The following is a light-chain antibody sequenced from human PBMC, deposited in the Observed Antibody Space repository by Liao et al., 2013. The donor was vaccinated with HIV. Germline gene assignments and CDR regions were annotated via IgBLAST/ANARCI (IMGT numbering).Light chain of an antibody. CDR1: KLGLKF. Sequence: SYELAQPRSVSVSPGQTASITCSGDKLGLKFASWYQQKPGQSPVLVIYEDSKRPTGIPERFSGSNSGNTATLTISGTQAMDEADYYCQAWDSTTTAYVFGSGTKVTVL. V-gene: IGLV3-1*01. CDR2: EDS. J-gene: IGLJ1*01. CDR3: QAWDSTTTAYV.